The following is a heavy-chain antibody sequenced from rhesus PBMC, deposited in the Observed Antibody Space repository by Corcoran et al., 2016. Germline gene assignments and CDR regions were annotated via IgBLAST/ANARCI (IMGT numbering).Heavy chain of an antibody. V-gene: IGHV4S7*01. CDR3: ARDLDPTGYSSWSGYFDY. J-gene: IGHJ4*01. CDR1: GGSISDSYY. Sequence: QVQLQESGPGLVKPSETLSLTCAVSGGSISDSYYWNWIRQPPGKGPEGMGNIYGSSGSTYYNPSLKSRVTISKDTSKNQFSLKLSSVTAADTAVYYCARDLDPTGYSSWSGYFDYWGQGVLVTVSS. CDR2: IYGSSGST. D-gene: IGHD6-13*01.